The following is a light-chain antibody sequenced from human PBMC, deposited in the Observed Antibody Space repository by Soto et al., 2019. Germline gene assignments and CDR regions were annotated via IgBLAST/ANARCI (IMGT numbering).Light chain of an antibody. CDR1: QSIASY. CDR3: QQSYSTPYT. CDR2: AAS. V-gene: IGKV1-39*01. J-gene: IGKJ2*01. Sequence: DIQMTQSPSSLSASVGDRVTITCRASQSIASYLNWYQQKPGKAPKLLIYAASSLQSGVPSRFSGSGSGTDFTLTISRLQPGDFATYYCQQSYSTPYTFGQGTKLEIK.